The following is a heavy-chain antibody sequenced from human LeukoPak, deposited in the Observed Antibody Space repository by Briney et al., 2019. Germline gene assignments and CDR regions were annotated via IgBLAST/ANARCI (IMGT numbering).Heavy chain of an antibody. CDR3: AGGVETLAANTLAY. V-gene: IGHV3-53*01. D-gene: IGHD3-16*01. Sequence: GGSLRLSCAASGFTVITNDMTWVRQAPGKGLEWVSFLYSDGNTTYSDSVQDRCAISRDNSKNTPDLVMNSLRPADATADYCAGGVETLAANTLAYWGQGTLVTVSS. J-gene: IGHJ4*02. CDR2: LYSDGNT. CDR1: GFTVITND.